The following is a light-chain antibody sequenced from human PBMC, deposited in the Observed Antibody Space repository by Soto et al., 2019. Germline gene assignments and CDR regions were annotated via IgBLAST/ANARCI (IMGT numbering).Light chain of an antibody. Sequence: ILMTESPATLYVCPGRRHNLFWRASQSVGDNSACYQQKPGQAHRLLLYGASTRATGIPDRFSGSGSGTEFTLTISSLQSEDFAVYYCQKYNNWPPIPLGTGTRVEIK. J-gene: IGKJ5*01. CDR2: GAS. CDR1: QSVGDN. CDR3: QKYNNWPPIP. V-gene: IGKV3-15*01.